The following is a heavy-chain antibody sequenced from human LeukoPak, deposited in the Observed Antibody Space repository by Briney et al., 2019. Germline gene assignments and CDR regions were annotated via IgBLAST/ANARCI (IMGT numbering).Heavy chain of an antibody. CDR3: ARRAGAYSHPYDY. CDR1: GFTFSSYE. V-gene: IGHV3-53*01. J-gene: IGHJ4*02. Sequence: GGSLRLSCAASGFTFSSYEMNWVRQAPGKGLEWVSCIYSDNTHYADSVKGRFTISRDNSENTLYLQMNSLRAEDTAVYYCARRAGAYSHPYDYWGQGTLVTVSS. D-gene: IGHD4/OR15-4a*01. CDR2: IYSDNT.